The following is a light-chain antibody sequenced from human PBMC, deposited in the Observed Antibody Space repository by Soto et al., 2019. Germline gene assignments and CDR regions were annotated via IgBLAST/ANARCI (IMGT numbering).Light chain of an antibody. CDR3: LQDYIYPLT. CDR2: AAS. V-gene: IGKV1-6*01. J-gene: IGKJ4*01. CDR1: QGIISA. Sequence: IQMTQSPSSLSASVGDRVTITCLASQGIISALGWYQQIPVQAPKLLIYAASILQSGVPSRFSGSGSGTDFTLTISSLQPEDFATYYCLQDYIYPLTFGGGTKVDIK.